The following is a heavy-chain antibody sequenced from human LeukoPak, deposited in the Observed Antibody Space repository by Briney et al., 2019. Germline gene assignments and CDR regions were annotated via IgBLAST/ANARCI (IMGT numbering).Heavy chain of an antibody. V-gene: IGHV3-7*01. CDR2: IKEDGSEK. J-gene: IGHJ3*02. Sequence: PGGSLRLSCAASGFTLNSYCMSWVRQAPGKGLEWVANIKEDGSEKYYVDSVKGRFTIFRDNAKNSLYLQMNSLRAEDTAVYYCARTSSGYYKFDAFDIWGQGTMVSVSS. CDR1: GFTLNSYC. CDR3: ARTSSGYYKFDAFDI. D-gene: IGHD3-22*01.